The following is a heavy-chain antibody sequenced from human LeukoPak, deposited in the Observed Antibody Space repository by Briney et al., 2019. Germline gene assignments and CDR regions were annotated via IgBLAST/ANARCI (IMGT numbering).Heavy chain of an antibody. CDR3: ARAYSGSYLSDYYYMDV. Sequence: ASVKVSCKASGGTFSNYAINWVRQAPGQGLEWMGRIIPIFGTADYAQKFQGRVTITTDESTSTANMDLSSLRSEDTAVYYCARAYSGSYLSDYYYMDVWGKGTTVTVSS. V-gene: IGHV1-69*05. D-gene: IGHD1-26*01. J-gene: IGHJ6*03. CDR1: GGTFSNYA. CDR2: IIPIFGTA.